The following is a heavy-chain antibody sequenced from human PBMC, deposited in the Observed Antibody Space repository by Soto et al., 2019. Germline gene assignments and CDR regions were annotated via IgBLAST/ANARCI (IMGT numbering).Heavy chain of an antibody. J-gene: IGHJ6*03. V-gene: IGHV3-23*01. CDR3: AKGSSSYYYYYYMDV. Sequence: EVRLLESGGGLVQPGGSLRLSCAASGFTFSSYAMSWVRQAPGKGLEWVSAISGSGGSTYYADSVKGRFTISRDNSKNTLYLQMNSLRAEDTAVYYCAKGSSSYYYYYYMDVWGKGTTVTVSS. D-gene: IGHD6-6*01. CDR2: ISGSGGST. CDR1: GFTFSSYA.